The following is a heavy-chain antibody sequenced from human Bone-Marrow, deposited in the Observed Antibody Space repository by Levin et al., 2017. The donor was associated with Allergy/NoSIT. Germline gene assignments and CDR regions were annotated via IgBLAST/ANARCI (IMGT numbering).Heavy chain of an antibody. Sequence: PGESLKISCAASGFTFSSYAMSWVRQAPGKGLEWVSAISGSGGSTYYADSVKGRFTISRDNSKNTLYLQMNSLRAEDTAVYYCAKASGWLLPYFDYWGQGTLVTVSS. CDR1: GFTFSSYA. D-gene: IGHD2-21*01. CDR2: ISGSGGST. V-gene: IGHV3-23*01. CDR3: AKASGWLLPYFDY. J-gene: IGHJ4*02.